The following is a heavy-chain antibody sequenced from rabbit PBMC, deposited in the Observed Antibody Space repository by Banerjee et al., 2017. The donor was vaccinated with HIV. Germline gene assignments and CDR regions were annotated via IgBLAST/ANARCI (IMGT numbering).Heavy chain of an antibody. V-gene: IGHV1S45*01. J-gene: IGHJ4*01. D-gene: IGHD4-1*01. Sequence: QEQLEESGGDLVKPEGSLTLTCTASGFSFSSTYWICWVRQAPGKGPEWIACIDAGSTGNTYYVSWAKGRFTISRTSSTTVTLQMTSLTAADTATYFCARDGVGSDWGEFNLWGQGTLVTVS. CDR2: IDAGSTGNT. CDR1: GFSFSSTYW. CDR3: ARDGVGSDWGEFNL.